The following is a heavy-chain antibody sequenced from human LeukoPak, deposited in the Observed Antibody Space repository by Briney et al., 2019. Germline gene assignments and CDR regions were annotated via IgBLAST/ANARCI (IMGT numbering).Heavy chain of an antibody. J-gene: IGHJ6*02. CDR2: TYHSGST. CDR1: GDSISSYY. V-gene: IGHV4-59*01. D-gene: IGHD3-10*01. Sequence: SETLSLTCNVSGDSISSYYWRWIRQPPGKGLEWIGYTYHSGSTDYNPSLKSRVTISLDTSKSQLSLKLSSVTAADTAVYYCARALLGVGDVTYYDYGMDVWGQGTTVTVSS. CDR3: ARALLGVGDVTYYDYGMDV.